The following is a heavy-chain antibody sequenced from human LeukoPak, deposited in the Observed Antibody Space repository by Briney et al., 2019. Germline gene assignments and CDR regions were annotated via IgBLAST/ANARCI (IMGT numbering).Heavy chain of an antibody. CDR3: ARAWYYYGSGSSTFDY. Sequence: GGSLRLSCAASGFTFSDYYMSWIRQAPGKGLEWVSYISSSGSTIYYADSVKGRFTISRDNAKNTLYLQMNSLRAEDTAVYYCARAWYYYGSGSSTFDYWGQGTLVTVSS. V-gene: IGHV3-11*04. CDR1: GFTFSDYY. D-gene: IGHD3-10*01. J-gene: IGHJ4*02. CDR2: ISSSGSTI.